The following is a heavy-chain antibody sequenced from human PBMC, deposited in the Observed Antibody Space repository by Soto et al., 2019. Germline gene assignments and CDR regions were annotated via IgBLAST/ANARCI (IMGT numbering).Heavy chain of an antibody. CDR3: VRDDRFAFDG. CDR1: GFAFGSYT. J-gene: IGHJ3*01. V-gene: IGHV3-48*02. CDR2: IGSYISP. Sequence: EVQLVESGGDLVQPGGSLRLSCAASGFAFGSYTMNWVRQAPGKGLEWISYIGSYISPAESVKGRFTISIDTAKNSLYLQMNSLRDEDTAVYYCVRDDRFAFDGWGQGTMVTVSS. D-gene: IGHD3-3*01.